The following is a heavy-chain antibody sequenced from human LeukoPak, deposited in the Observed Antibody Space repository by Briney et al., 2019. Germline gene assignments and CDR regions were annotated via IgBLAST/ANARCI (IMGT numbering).Heavy chain of an antibody. J-gene: IGHJ4*02. V-gene: IGHV1-2*02. Sequence: GASVKVSCKASGYTFMNYHMHWVRQTPGQGFEWMGWIYPKSGGTTYAQTFQGRVTMTRDTSINTAYMELSGLKSDGTAVYYCARLRCGLDSGDYWGQGTQVTISS. CDR3: ARLRCGLDSGDY. D-gene: IGHD5-12*01. CDR1: GYTFMNYH. CDR2: IYPKSGGT.